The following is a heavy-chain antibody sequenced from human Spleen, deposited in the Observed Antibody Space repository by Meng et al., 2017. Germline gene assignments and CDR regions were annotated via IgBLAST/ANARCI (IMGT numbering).Heavy chain of an antibody. CDR3: ASLSTSWSGADY. Sequence: QVQLQQWGAGLFKPSETLSLTCAVYGGSFSGYYWSWIRQPPGKGLEWIGDIHHSGSTNYNPSLKSRVTISVDTSKIQFSLKLSSVTAADTAVYYCASLSTSWSGADYWGQGTLVTVSS. D-gene: IGHD6-13*01. CDR1: GGSFSGYY. CDR2: IHHSGST. J-gene: IGHJ4*02. V-gene: IGHV4-34*01.